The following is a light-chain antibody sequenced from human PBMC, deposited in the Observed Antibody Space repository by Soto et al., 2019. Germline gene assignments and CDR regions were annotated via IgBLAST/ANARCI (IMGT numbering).Light chain of an antibody. J-gene: IGLJ3*02. CDR1: ALPEQY. CDR2: KDN. V-gene: IGLV3-25*02. Sequence: SYELTQPPSVSVPPGQTARITCSGAALPEQYNYWYQQKPGQAPVLIIYKDNERPSGIPERFSGSSSGTTVTLTINGVQAEDEADYYCQSADISGSYWVFGGGTKVTVL. CDR3: QSADISGSYWV.